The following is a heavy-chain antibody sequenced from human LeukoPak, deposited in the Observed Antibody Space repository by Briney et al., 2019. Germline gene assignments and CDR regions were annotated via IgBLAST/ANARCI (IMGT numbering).Heavy chain of an antibody. V-gene: IGHV3-74*01. CDR3: ASDVAYKFDF. CDR2: ISPDGTTT. D-gene: IGHD5-24*01. CDR1: GFPFSRDA. Sequence: GGSLRLSCATSGFPFSRDAMHWVRQCPGKGLEWLSRISPDGTTTNYADSVKGRFSISRDNARNTLYLQMNSLRDEDTAVYYCASDVAYKFDFWGQGTLVTSSS. J-gene: IGHJ4*02.